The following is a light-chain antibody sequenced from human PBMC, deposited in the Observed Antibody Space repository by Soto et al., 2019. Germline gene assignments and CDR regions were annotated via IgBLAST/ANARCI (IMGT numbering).Light chain of an antibody. CDR1: SSNIGADYA. CDR3: YFYDSSLSHNYV. Sequence: QSVLTQPPSVSGAPGPRVTISCTGSSSNIGADYAVHWYRQLPGAAPKLLITGNSYRPSGVPDRFSGSKSGTSAYLAITGLQGEDEADYYCYFYDSSLSHNYVFGTGTKVTVL. V-gene: IGLV1-40*01. CDR2: GNS. J-gene: IGLJ1*01.